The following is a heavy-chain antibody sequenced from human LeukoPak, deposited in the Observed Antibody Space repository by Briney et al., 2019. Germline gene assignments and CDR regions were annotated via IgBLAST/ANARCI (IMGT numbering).Heavy chain of an antibody. CDR2: IYYSGST. CDR3: VRARYYYDSSGYYLVAFDI. V-gene: IGHV4-59*01. CDR1: GGSISSYY. J-gene: IGHJ3*02. Sequence: PSETLSLTCTVSGGSISSYYWSWIRQPPGKGLEWIGYIYYSGSTNYNPSLKSRVTISVDTSKNQFSLKLSSVTAADTAVYYCVRARYYYDSSGYYLVAFDIWGQGTMVTVSS. D-gene: IGHD3-22*01.